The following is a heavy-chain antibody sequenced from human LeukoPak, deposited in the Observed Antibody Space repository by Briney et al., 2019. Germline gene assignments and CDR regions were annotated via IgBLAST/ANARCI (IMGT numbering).Heavy chain of an antibody. CDR3: ARGPLYDILTGYRKYNWFDP. J-gene: IGHJ5*02. CDR2: INHSGST. D-gene: IGHD3-9*01. V-gene: IGHV4-34*01. Sequence: PSETLSLTCAVYGGSFSGYYWSWIRQPPGKGLEWIGEINHSGSTNYNPSLKSRVTISVDTSKNQFSLKLSSVTAADTAVYYCARGPLYDILTGYRKYNWFDPWGQGTLVTVSS. CDR1: GGSFSGYY.